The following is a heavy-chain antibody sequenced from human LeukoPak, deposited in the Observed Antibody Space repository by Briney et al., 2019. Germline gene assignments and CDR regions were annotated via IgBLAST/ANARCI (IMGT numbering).Heavy chain of an antibody. D-gene: IGHD6-19*01. Sequence: PSETLSLTCTVSGGSISSYYWSWIRQPAGKGLEWIGRIYTSGSTNYNPSLKSRVTISVDKSKNQFSLKLSSVTAADTAVYYCARWATQYSSGWSSVWGQGTLVTVSS. V-gene: IGHV4-4*07. J-gene: IGHJ4*02. CDR3: ARWATQYSSGWSSV. CDR2: IYTSGST. CDR1: GGSISSYY.